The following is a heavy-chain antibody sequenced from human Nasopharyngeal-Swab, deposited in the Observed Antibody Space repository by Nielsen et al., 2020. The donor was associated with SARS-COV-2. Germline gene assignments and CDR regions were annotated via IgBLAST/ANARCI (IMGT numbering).Heavy chain of an antibody. Sequence: WIRQPPGKGLEWIGYIYYSGSPNSPPSLRSRVTISVDTSKNQFSLKLSSVTAADTAVYYCARDMGESSGWPDPFDYWGQGTLVTVSS. CDR2: IYYSGSP. D-gene: IGHD6-19*01. CDR3: ARDMGESSGWPDPFDY. J-gene: IGHJ4*02. V-gene: IGHV4-59*01.